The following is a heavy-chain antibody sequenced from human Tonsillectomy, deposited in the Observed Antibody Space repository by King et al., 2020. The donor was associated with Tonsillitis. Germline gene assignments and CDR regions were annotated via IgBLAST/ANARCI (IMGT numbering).Heavy chain of an antibody. V-gene: IGHV3-53*01. CDR2: IYCGGNT. J-gene: IGHJ2*01. CDR1: GFTVSGNY. CDR3: ARGQTGRDGYNPYWYFDL. D-gene: IGHD5-24*01. Sequence: VQLVESGGGLIQPGGSLRRSCAASGFTVSGNYMSWVRAAPGKRLDWVSVIYCGGNTYYADSVKGRFTISRDSCNHTLYLQMNSLRPEDTAVYDCARGQTGRDGYNPYWYFDLWGRGPLVTVSS.